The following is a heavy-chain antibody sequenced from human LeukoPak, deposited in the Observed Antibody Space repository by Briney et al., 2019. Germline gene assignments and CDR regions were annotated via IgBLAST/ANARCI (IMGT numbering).Heavy chain of an antibody. D-gene: IGHD6-13*01. V-gene: IGHV1-8*03. CDR1: GYTFSSYD. J-gene: IGHJ4*02. Sequence: ASVKVSCKASGYTFSSYDINWARQATGQGLEWMGWMNPNSGNTGYSQKFQGRVTITRNTSISTAYMELSSLRSEDTAVYYCARGTGSSSWPKQYYFDYWGQGTLVTVSS. CDR3: ARGTGSSSWPKQYYFDY. CDR2: MNPNSGNT.